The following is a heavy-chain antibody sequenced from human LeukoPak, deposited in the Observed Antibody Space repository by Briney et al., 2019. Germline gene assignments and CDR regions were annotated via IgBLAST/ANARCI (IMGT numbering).Heavy chain of an antibody. CDR3: ARDISGSCPGPFDY. CDR1: GGSISTYY. D-gene: IGHD1-26*01. J-gene: IGHJ4*02. V-gene: IGHV4-59*01. Sequence: PSETLSLTCTVSGGSISTYYWNWIRQPPGKGLEWIGYIYSSGITNYNPSLKSRVTISVNTSKNQFSLILSSVTAADTAVYYCARDISGSCPGPFDYWGQGTLVTVSS. CDR2: IYSSGIT.